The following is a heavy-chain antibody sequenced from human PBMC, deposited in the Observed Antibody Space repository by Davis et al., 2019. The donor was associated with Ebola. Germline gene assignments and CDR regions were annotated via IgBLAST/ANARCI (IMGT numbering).Heavy chain of an antibody. CDR3: ARVRISGITSWFDP. CDR2: IYYSGST. V-gene: IGHV4-59*08. Sequence: SQTLSLTCTVSGASTSSYYWSWIRQPPGKGLEWIGSIYYSGSTNYNPSLKSRVTISVDTSKNQFSLKLSSVTAADTAVYYCARVRISGITSWFDPWGQGTLVTVSS. D-gene: IGHD1-26*01. CDR1: GASTSSYY. J-gene: IGHJ5*02.